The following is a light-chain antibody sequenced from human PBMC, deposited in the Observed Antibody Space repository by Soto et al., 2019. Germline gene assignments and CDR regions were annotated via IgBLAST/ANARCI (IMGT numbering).Light chain of an antibody. CDR2: AAS. CDR3: QQFNSYPLP. CDR1: QGISSY. J-gene: IGKJ4*01. Sequence: DIQLTQSPSFLSASVGDRVTITCRASQGISSYLAWYQQKPGKAPKLLIYAASTLQSGVPSRFSGSGSGTEYTLTISSLQPEDFATYYCQQFNSYPLPFGGGTKVEIK. V-gene: IGKV1-9*01.